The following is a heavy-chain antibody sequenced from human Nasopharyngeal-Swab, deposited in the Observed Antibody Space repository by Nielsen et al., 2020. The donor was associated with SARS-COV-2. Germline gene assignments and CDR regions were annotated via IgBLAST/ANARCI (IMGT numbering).Heavy chain of an antibody. V-gene: IGHV1-24*01. CDR1: GYTLTELS. Sequence: ASVKVSCKVSGYTLTELSMHWVRQAPGKGLEWMGGFDREDGETIYAQKFQGRVTMTEDTSTETAYMELSSLRSEDTAVYYCAAGPAAIFSRVGTPYYYYGMDVWGQGTTVTVSS. D-gene: IGHD2-2*01. CDR3: AAGPAAIFSRVGTPYYYYGMDV. CDR2: FDREDGET. J-gene: IGHJ6*02.